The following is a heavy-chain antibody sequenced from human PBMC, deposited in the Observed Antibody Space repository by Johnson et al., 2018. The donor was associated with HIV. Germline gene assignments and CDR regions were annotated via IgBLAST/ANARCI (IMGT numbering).Heavy chain of an antibody. D-gene: IGHD1-26*01. CDR2: IKQDGSEK. CDR3: ATFGGGSFHAFDI. CDR1: GFTFSVYW. J-gene: IGHJ3*02. Sequence: MLLVESGGGLVQPGGSLRLSCAASGFTFSVYWMSWVRQAPGKGLEWVANIKQDGSEKYYVDSVKGRFTISRGNAKNSLYLQMNSLRAEDTAVYYCATFGGGSFHAFDIWGQGTMVTVSS. V-gene: IGHV3-7*05.